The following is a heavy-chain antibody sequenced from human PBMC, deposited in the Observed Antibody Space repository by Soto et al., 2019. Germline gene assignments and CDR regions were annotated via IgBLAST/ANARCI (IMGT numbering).Heavy chain of an antibody. CDR3: ARHRISDYPYFDY. D-gene: IGHD4-17*01. CDR2: IYYSGST. CDR1: DGSISAYY. Sequence: QVQLQESGPGLVKPSETLSLTCTVSDGSISAYYWSWIRQRPGKGLEWIGDIYYSGSTNYNPSLKSRVTISMHTSKSQFSLKLSSVTAADTAVYYCARHRISDYPYFDYWGQGTLVTVSS. J-gene: IGHJ4*02. V-gene: IGHV4-59*08.